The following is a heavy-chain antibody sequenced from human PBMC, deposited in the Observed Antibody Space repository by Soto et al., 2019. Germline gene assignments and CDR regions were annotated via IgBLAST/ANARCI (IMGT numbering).Heavy chain of an antibody. D-gene: IGHD6-13*01. J-gene: IGHJ6*04. CDR3: ARPGIADAGGMDV. V-gene: IGHV4-39*01. CDR1: GGSISSSSYY. Sequence: PSETLSLTCTVSGGSISSSSYYWGWIRQPPRKGLEWIGSIYYSGSTYYNPSLKSRVTISVDTSKNQFSLKLSSVTAADTAVYYCARPGIADAGGMDVWGKGTTVTVSS. CDR2: IYYSGST.